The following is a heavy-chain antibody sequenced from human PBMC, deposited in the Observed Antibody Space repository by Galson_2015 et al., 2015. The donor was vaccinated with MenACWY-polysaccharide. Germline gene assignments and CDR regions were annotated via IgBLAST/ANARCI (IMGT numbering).Heavy chain of an antibody. CDR3: AKDPRGYGDDFDY. V-gene: IGHV3-30*18. J-gene: IGHJ4*02. CDR1: GFTFSSYG. D-gene: IGHD4-17*01. Sequence: SLRLSCAASGFTFSSYGMHWVRQAPGKGLEWVAVISYDGSNKYYADSVKGRFTISRDNSKNTLYLQMNSLRAEDTAVYYCAKDPRGYGDDFDYWGQGTLVTVSS. CDR2: ISYDGSNK.